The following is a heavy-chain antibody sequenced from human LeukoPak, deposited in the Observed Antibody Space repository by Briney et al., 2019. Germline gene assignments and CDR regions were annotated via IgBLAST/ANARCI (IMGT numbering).Heavy chain of an antibody. D-gene: IGHD2-15*01. V-gene: IGHV4-59*12. CDR1: GGSISSNY. Sequence: SETLSLTCTVSGGSISSNYWSWIRQPPGKGLEWIGYIYYSGSTNYNPSLKSRVTISVDTSKNQFSLKLSSVTAADTAVYYCARGLGRGGYCSGGSCYSGLNYWGQGTLVTVSS. J-gene: IGHJ4*02. CDR2: IYYSGST. CDR3: ARGLGRGGYCSGGSCYSGLNY.